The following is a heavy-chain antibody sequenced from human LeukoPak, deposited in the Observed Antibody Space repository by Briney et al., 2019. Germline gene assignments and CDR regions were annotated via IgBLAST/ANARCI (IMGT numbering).Heavy chain of an antibody. Sequence: GGSLRLSCAASGFTFSSYGMHWVRQAPGKGLEWVAVISYDGSNKYYADSVKGRFTISRDNSKNTLYLQMNSLRAEDTAVYYCAREGVGAHAFDIWGQGTMVTVSS. CDR2: ISYDGSNK. CDR1: GFTFSSYG. CDR3: AREGVGAHAFDI. D-gene: IGHD1-26*01. V-gene: IGHV3-30*03. J-gene: IGHJ3*02.